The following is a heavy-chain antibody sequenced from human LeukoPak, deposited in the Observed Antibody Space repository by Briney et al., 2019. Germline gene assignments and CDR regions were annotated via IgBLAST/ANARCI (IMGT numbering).Heavy chain of an antibody. J-gene: IGHJ4*02. CDR1: AFPFSSYS. V-gene: IGHV3-7*04. CDR3: ARGGGSYYNY. Sequence: GGSLRLSCAASAFPFSSYSMSWVRQAPGKGLEWVANIKQDGSEKYYVDSVKGRFTISRDNAKNSLYLQMNSLRAEDTAVYYCARGGGSYYNYWGQGTLVTVSS. CDR2: IKQDGSEK. D-gene: IGHD1-26*01.